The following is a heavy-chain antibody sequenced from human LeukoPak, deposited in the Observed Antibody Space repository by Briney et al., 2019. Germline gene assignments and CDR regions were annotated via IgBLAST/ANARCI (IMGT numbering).Heavy chain of an antibody. D-gene: IGHD3-3*01. J-gene: IGHJ5*02. CDR1: GGSISSSSYY. Sequence: SETLSLTCTVSGGSISSSSYYWGWIRQPPGKGLEWIGSIYYSGSTYYNPSLKSRVTISVDTSKNQFSLKLSSVTAADTAVYYCARQEVLRFFDWFDPWGQGTLVTVSS. V-gene: IGHV4-39*07. CDR3: ARQEVLRFFDWFDP. CDR2: IYYSGST.